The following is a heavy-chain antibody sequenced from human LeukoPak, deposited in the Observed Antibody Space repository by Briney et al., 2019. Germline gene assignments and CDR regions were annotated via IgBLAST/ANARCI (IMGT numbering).Heavy chain of an antibody. CDR2: IWFDGSNK. Sequence: GRSLRLSCAASGFTFSSHAIHWVRQAPGKGLEWVAVIWFDGSNKYYVDSVKGRFTISRDNSKNTVYLQMDSLRAEDTAVYYCAKDNANFDYWGQGTLVTVSS. J-gene: IGHJ4*02. CDR3: AKDNANFDY. V-gene: IGHV3-33*06. CDR1: GFTFSSHA.